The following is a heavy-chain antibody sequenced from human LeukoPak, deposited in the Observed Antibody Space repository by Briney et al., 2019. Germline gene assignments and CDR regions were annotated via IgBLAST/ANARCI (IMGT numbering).Heavy chain of an antibody. CDR3: ASLDYYDSSGYYRYFQH. D-gene: IGHD3-22*01. Sequence: PSETLSLTCTVSGGSISSYYWSWIPQPPGKGLEWIGYIYYSGSTNYNPSLKSRVTISVDTPKNQFSLKLSSVTAADTAVYYCASLDYYDSSGYYRYFQHWGQGTLVTVSS. J-gene: IGHJ1*01. V-gene: IGHV4-59*01. CDR2: IYYSGST. CDR1: GGSISSYY.